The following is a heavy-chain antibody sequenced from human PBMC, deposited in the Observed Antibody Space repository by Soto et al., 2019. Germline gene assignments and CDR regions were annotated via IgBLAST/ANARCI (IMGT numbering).Heavy chain of an antibody. D-gene: IGHD3-22*01. CDR1: GYTFTSYG. CDR2: ISAYNGNT. J-gene: IGHJ6*02. Sequence: QVPLVQSGAEVKKPGASVKVSCKASGYTFTSYGISWVRQAPGQGLEWMGWISAYNGNTNYAQKLQGRVTMTTDTSTSTAYMELRSLRSDDTAVYYCGGFTTGYYYYGMDVWGQGTTVTVSS. CDR3: GGFTTGYYYYGMDV. V-gene: IGHV1-18*04.